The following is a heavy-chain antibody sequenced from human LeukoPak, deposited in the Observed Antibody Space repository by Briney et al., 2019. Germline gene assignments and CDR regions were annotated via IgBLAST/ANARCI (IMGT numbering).Heavy chain of an antibody. V-gene: IGHV4-59*08. D-gene: IGHD5-18*01. Sequence: PSETLSLTCTVSGGSISSYYWSWIRQPPGKGLEWIGYIYYSGSTNYNPSLKSRVTISVDTSKNQFSLKLSSVTAADTAVYYCATGGYSYGFVPALDIWDQGTMVTVSS. J-gene: IGHJ3*02. CDR2: IYYSGST. CDR1: GGSISSYY. CDR3: ATGGYSYGFVPALDI.